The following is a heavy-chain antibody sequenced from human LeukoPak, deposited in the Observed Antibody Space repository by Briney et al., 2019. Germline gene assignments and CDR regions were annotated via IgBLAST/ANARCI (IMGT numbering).Heavy chain of an antibody. J-gene: IGHJ4*02. D-gene: IGHD3-22*01. CDR2: IIPILGIA. V-gene: IGHV1-69*04. Sequence: GASVKVSCKASGGTFSSYAISWVRQAPGQGLEWMGRIIPILGIANYAQKFQGRVTITADKSTSTAYMELSSLRSEDTAVYYCAREGGGHYYDSSGYCDYWGQGTLVTVSS. CDR1: GGTFSSYA. CDR3: AREGGGHYYDSSGYCDY.